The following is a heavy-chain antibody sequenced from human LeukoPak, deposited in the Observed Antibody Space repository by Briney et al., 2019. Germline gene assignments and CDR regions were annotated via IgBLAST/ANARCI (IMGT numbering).Heavy chain of an antibody. CDR2: MNPNSGNT. CDR3: ARGVPYHSSGYPYYFDY. V-gene: IGHV1-8*01. CDR1: GYTFTSYD. D-gene: IGHD3-22*01. Sequence: ASVKVSCKASGYTFTSYDINWVRQAPGQGLEWMGRMNPNSGNTGYAQKFQGRVTMTRNTSISTAYMELSSLRSEDTAVYYCARGVPYHSSGYPYYFDYWGQGPLVTVSS. J-gene: IGHJ4*02.